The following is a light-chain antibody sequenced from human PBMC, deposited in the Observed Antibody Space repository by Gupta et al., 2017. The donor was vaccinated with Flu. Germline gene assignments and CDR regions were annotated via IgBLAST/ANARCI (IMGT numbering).Light chain of an antibody. CDR2: GAS. V-gene: IGKV3-20*01. J-gene: IGKJ2*01. CDR1: QSVSSSY. CDR3: QQYGSSPYN. Sequence: EIVLTQSPGTLSLSPGERATLSCRASQSVSSSYLAWYQQKPGQAPRLLIYGASSRATGIPDRFSGSGSGTDFTLTISRLEPEDFAVYYCQQYGSSPYNVGQGTKLEIK.